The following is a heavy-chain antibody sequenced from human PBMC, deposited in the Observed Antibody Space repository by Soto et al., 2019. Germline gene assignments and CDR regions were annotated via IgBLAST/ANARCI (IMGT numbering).Heavy chain of an antibody. CDR3: AWGYYDVWRGYNWFDP. CDR1: GGSISSSSYY. J-gene: IGHJ5*02. D-gene: IGHD3-3*01. CDR2: IYYSGST. V-gene: IGHV4-39*01. Sequence: PSETLSLTCTVSGGSISSSSYYWCWIRQPPGKGLEWIGSIYYSGSTYYNPSLKSRVTISVDTSKNQFSLKLSSVTAADTAVYYCAWGYYDVWRGYNWFDPWGQGTLVTVSS.